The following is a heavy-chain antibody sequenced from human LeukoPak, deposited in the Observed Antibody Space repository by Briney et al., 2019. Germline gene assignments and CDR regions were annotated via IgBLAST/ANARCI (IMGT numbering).Heavy chain of an antibody. Sequence: GGSLRLSCAASGFTFDDYTMHWVRQAPGKCLEWVSLISWGGGSTYYADSVKGRFTISRDNSKNSLYLQMNSLRTEDTALYYCAKDGRYSSSWYYFDYWGQGTLVTVSS. CDR2: ISWGGGST. CDR1: GFTFDDYT. J-gene: IGHJ4*02. D-gene: IGHD6-13*01. CDR3: AKDGRYSSSWYYFDY. V-gene: IGHV3-43*01.